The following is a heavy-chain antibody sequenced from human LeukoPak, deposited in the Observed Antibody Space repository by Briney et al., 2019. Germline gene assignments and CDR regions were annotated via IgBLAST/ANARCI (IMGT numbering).Heavy chain of an antibody. CDR2: ISSHGSHT. Sequence: PGGSLRLSCAVSGFTFSSGYMPWVRQPPGKGSVWVPPISSHGSHTIYSCAVKGRFTISIEDARNTLYLQMNSLRDADTAVYYCAKAYFDWLLWVFDYWGQGTLVTVSS. V-gene: IGHV3-74*01. CDR1: GFTFSSGY. D-gene: IGHD3-9*01. J-gene: IGHJ4*02. CDR3: AKAYFDWLLWVFDY.